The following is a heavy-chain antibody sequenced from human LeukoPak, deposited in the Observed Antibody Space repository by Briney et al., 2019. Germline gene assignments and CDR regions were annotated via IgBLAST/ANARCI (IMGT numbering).Heavy chain of an antibody. J-gene: IGHJ6*03. V-gene: IGHV1-2*02. Sequence: ASVKVSCKASGYTFTGYYMHWVRQAPGQGLEWMGWINPNSGGTNYAQKFQGGVTMTRDTSISTAYMELSRLRSDDTAVYYCARDPGYSSGWYPTSYYYYMDVWGKGTTVTVSS. CDR3: ARDPGYSSGWYPTSYYYYMDV. CDR1: GYTFTGYY. D-gene: IGHD6-19*01. CDR2: INPNSGGT.